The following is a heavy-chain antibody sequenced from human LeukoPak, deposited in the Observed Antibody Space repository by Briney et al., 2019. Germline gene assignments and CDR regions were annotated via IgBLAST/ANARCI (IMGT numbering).Heavy chain of an antibody. CDR1: GYTFTSYG. Sequence: ASVKVSCKASGYTFTSYGISWVRQAPGQGLEWMGWISAYNDNTNYAQKFQGRVTMTTDTSTSTAYMELRSLRSDDTAAYYCASFYCSGVSCYLTFEYWGQGTLVTVSS. CDR2: ISAYNDNT. J-gene: IGHJ4*02. CDR3: ASFYCSGVSCYLTFEY. V-gene: IGHV1-18*01. D-gene: IGHD2-15*01.